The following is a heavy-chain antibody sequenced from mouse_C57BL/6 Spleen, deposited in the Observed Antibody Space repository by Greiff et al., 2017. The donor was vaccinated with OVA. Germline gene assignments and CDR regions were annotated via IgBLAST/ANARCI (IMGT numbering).Heavy chain of an antibody. CDR2: IYPRDGST. V-gene: IGHV1-85*01. Sequence: VQLKQSGPELVKPGASVKLSCKASGYTFTSYDINWVKQRPGQGLEWIGWIYPRDGSTKYNEKFKGKATLTVDTSSSTAYMELHSLTSEDSAVYFCARWEFYGNYDAMDYWGQGTSVTVSS. CDR3: ARWEFYGNYDAMDY. D-gene: IGHD2-1*01. J-gene: IGHJ4*01. CDR1: GYTFTSYD.